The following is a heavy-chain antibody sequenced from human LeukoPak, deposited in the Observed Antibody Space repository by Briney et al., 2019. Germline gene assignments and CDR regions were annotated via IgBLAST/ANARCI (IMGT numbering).Heavy chain of an antibody. CDR1: GFSFSSYA. V-gene: IGHV3-30-3*01. J-gene: IGHJ6*02. CDR2: ISYDGSNK. Sequence: PGRPLRLSCAASGFSFSSYAMHWVRQAPGKGLEWVAVISYDGSNKYYADSVKGRFTISRDNSKNTLYLQMNSLRAEDTAVYYCARGSLTPHYYGMDVWGQGTTVTVSS. CDR3: ARGSLTPHYYGMDV.